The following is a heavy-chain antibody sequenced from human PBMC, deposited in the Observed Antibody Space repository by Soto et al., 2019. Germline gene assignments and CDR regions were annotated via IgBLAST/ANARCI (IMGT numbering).Heavy chain of an antibody. CDR2: ISGSGGST. J-gene: IGHJ6*02. D-gene: IGHD2-2*01. Sequence: PGGFLRLSCAASGFTFSSYAMSWVRQAPGKGLEWVSAISGSGGSTYYADSVKGRFTISRDNSKNTLYLQMNSLRAEDTAVYYCAKVEVPDGQGYYYYGMDVWGQGTTVTVSS. CDR1: GFTFSSYA. V-gene: IGHV3-23*01. CDR3: AKVEVPDGQGYYYYGMDV.